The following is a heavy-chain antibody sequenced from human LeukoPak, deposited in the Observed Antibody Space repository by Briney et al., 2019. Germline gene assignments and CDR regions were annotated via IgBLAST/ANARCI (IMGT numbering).Heavy chain of an antibody. CDR2: ISAYNGNT. Sequence: ASVKVSCKASGYTFTSYDINWVRQAPGQGLEWMGWISAYNGNTNYAQKLQGRVTMTTDTSTSTAYMELRSLRSDDTAVYYCARDIAAAENWFDPWGQGTLVTVSS. V-gene: IGHV1-18*01. CDR1: GYTFTSYD. J-gene: IGHJ5*02. CDR3: ARDIAAAENWFDP. D-gene: IGHD6-13*01.